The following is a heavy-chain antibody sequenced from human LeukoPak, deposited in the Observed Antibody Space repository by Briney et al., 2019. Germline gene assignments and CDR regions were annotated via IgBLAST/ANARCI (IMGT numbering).Heavy chain of an antibody. Sequence: SETLSLTCAVSGGSISSSNWWSWVRQPPGKGLEWIGEIYHSGSTNYNPSLKSRVTISVDKSKNQFSLKLSSVTAADTAVYYCARGYCSGGSCYSYYYYNYMDVWGKGTTVTVSS. CDR3: ARGYCSGGSCYSYYYYNYMDV. V-gene: IGHV4-4*02. J-gene: IGHJ6*03. CDR2: IYHSGST. D-gene: IGHD2-15*01. CDR1: GGSISSSNW.